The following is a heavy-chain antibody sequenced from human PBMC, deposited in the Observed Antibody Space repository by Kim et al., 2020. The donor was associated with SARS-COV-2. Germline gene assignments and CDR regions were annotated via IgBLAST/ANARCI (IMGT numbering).Heavy chain of an antibody. V-gene: IGHV3-15*01. J-gene: IGHJ4*02. CDR3: TTDYGYEKLYYFDY. Sequence: GGSLRLSCAASGFTFSNAWMSWVRQAPGKWLEWVGRIKSKTDGGNTDYAAPVKGRFTISRDDSKNTLYLQMNSLKTEDTAVYYCTTDYGYEKLYYFDYWGQGTLVTVSS. D-gene: IGHD5-12*01. CDR2: IKSKTDGGNT. CDR1: GFTFSNAW.